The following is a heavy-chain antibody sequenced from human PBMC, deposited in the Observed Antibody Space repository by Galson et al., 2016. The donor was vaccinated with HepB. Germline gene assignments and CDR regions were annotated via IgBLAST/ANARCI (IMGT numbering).Heavy chain of an antibody. CDR1: GGSMSSSSYY. Sequence: SETLSLTCTVAGGSMSSSSYYWAWFRQPPGKGLEWIGTVHSGGSKYYNPSLNSRVTISADTSRHQFSLNMTYVPAADTAVYFCSSPALMNIILLGTHDYWGQGSLVTVSS. CDR3: SSPALMNIILLGTHDY. J-gene: IGHJ4*02. CDR2: VHSGGSK. V-gene: IGHV4-39*01. D-gene: IGHD2-8*02.